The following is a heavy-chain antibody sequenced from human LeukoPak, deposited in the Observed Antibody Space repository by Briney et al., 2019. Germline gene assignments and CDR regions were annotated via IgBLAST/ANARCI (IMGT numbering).Heavy chain of an antibody. J-gene: IGHJ4*02. CDR3: AKRSVPGRPGY. CDR1: GSIVSDDD. Sequence: GGSLRLSCAASGSIVSDDDIKWVRQAPGKGLEWVSLIYADGSTHYTDSVKGRFSISRDNSQNTVYLQMNSLRGEDTAVYFCAKRSVPGRPGYWGQGTLVTVSS. D-gene: IGHD3-3*01. V-gene: IGHV3-66*04. CDR2: IYADGST.